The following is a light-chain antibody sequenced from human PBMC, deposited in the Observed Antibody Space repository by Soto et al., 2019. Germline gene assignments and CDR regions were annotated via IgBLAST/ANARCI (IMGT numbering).Light chain of an antibody. V-gene: IGKV1D-8*01. CDR2: AAS. CDR1: QGISSY. Sequence: VIWMTQSPSLLSASTGYRVTISCRISQGISSYLAWYQQKPGKAPELLIYAASTLQSGVPSRFSGSGSGTDFTLTISCLQSEDFATYYCQKYYSFPWKFGQGTKVDIK. CDR3: QKYYSFPWK. J-gene: IGKJ1*01.